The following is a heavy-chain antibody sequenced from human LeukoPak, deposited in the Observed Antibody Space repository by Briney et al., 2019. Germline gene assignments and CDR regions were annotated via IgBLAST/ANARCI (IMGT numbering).Heavy chain of an antibody. Sequence: ASVKVSCKASGYTFTSYGISWVRQAPGQGLEWMGWISAYNGNTNYAQKLQGRVTMTTDTSTSTAYIELRSLRSDDTAVYYCARGLIFYGDYHRPLSNDFQHWGQGTLVTVSS. D-gene: IGHD4-17*01. CDR3: ARGLIFYGDYHRPLSNDFQH. J-gene: IGHJ1*01. CDR2: ISAYNGNT. CDR1: GYTFTSYG. V-gene: IGHV1-18*01.